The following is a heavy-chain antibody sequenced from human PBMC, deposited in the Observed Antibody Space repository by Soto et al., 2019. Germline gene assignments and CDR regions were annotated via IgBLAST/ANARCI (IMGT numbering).Heavy chain of an antibody. CDR2: ISYDGSNK. CDR1: GCTFSSYA. V-gene: IGHV3-30-3*01. D-gene: IGHD6-13*01. CDR3: ARGSRQPLVRGFDY. J-gene: IGHJ4*02. Sequence: GRSLRLSFAATGCTFSSYAMHWVRQAPGKVLECVAVISYDGSNKYYADSVKGRFTISRDNSKNTLYLQMNSLRAEDTAVYYCARGSRQPLVRGFDYWGQGTMVTVSS.